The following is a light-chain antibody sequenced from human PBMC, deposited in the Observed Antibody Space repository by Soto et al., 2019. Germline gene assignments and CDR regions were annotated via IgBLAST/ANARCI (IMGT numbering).Light chain of an antibody. J-gene: IGKJ2*01. CDR2: DAS. V-gene: IGKV3-11*01. CDR3: QQRSNWPPGYT. CDR1: QSVSSY. Sequence: EIVLTQSPATLSFSPGERATLSCRASQSVSSYLAWYQQKPGQAPRLLIYDASNRATGIPARFSGSGSGTDFTLTISSLEPEDFAVYSCQQRSNWPPGYTFGQGTKLEIK.